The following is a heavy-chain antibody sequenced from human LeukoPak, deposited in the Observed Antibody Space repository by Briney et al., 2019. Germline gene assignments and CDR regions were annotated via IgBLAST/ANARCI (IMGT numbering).Heavy chain of an antibody. Sequence: SETLSLTCTVSGGSIISGEFYWTWIRQHPGMGLEWIGYISYSGSTYYKPSLRSRAFISGDTSKTQFSLNLNSVTAADTAVYFCARAFQYCGSSGCTYGMDVWGQGTTVIVSS. V-gene: IGHV4-31*03. CDR2: ISYSGST. J-gene: IGHJ6*01. CDR3: ARAFQYCGSSGCTYGMDV. CDR1: GGSIISGEFY. D-gene: IGHD2-2*01.